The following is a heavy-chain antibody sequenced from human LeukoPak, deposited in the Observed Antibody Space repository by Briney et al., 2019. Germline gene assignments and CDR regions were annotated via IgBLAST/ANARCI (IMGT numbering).Heavy chain of an antibody. Sequence: PGRSLRLSCAGSGFTFGGYGMHWFRPTPGKGLEWVAVIAYDGSRAFYADSVKGRFTISRDNYKNTMSVQMDDLRAEDTAVYYCTRYINDHFDDWGQGTLVTVSS. CDR1: GFTFGGYG. CDR3: TRYINDHFDD. J-gene: IGHJ4*02. V-gene: IGHV3-33*01. CDR2: IAYDGSRA.